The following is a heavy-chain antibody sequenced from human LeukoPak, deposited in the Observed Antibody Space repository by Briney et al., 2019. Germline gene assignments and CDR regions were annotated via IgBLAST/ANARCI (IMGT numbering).Heavy chain of an antibody. D-gene: IGHD3-22*01. CDR2: IYYSGST. CDR3: ARRSRITMIVVVIPSYYFDY. Sequence: SETLSLTCTVSGGSISSYYWSWIRQPPGKGLEWIGYIYYSGSTNYNPSLKSRVTISVDTSKNQFSLRLSSVTAADTAVYYCARRSRITMIVVVIPSYYFDYWGQGTLVTVSS. J-gene: IGHJ4*02. CDR1: GGSISSYY. V-gene: IGHV4-59*12.